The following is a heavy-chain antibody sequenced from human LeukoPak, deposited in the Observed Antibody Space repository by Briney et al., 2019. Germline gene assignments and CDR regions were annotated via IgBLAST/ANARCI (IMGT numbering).Heavy chain of an antibody. J-gene: IGHJ1*01. CDR3: ARGYYDSSGSQYFQH. Sequence: GGSLRLSCAASGFTFSRYWIHWVRQAPGKGLEWVSRINPDGSTTTYADSVKGRFTISRDNVKNTVYLQMNSLRAEDTAVYYCARGYYDSSGSQYFQHWGQGTLVTVSS. D-gene: IGHD3-22*01. CDR2: INPDGSTT. CDR1: GFTFSRYW. V-gene: IGHV3-74*01.